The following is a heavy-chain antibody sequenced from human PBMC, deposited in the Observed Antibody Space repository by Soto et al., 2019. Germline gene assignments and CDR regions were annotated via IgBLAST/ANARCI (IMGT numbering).Heavy chain of an antibody. V-gene: IGHV3-21*01. D-gene: IGHD6-13*01. Sequence: EVQLVESGGGLVKPGGSLRLSCAASGFTFSSYSMNWVRRAPGKGLEWVSSISSSSSYIYYADSVKGRFTISRDNAKNSLYLQMNSLRAEDTAVYYCATGDPLTVYSSSRGYWGQGTLVTISS. CDR2: ISSSSSYI. CDR1: GFTFSSYS. J-gene: IGHJ4*02. CDR3: ATGDPLTVYSSSRGY.